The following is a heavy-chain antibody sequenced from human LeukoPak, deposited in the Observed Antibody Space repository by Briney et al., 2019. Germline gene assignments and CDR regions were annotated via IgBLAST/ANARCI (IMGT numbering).Heavy chain of an antibody. CDR3: VRDPGWGAFDI. CDR2: INPDGSTT. CDR1: GFTFSNFW. V-gene: IGHV3-7*01. J-gene: IGHJ3*02. Sequence: QPGGSLRLSCAASGFTFSNFWMSWVRQAPGKGLEWVAIINPDGSTTGYVDSVKGRFTISRDNAKNSLCLQLNSLRAEDTAVYYCVRDPGWGAFDIWGQGTMVTVSS. D-gene: IGHD3-16*01.